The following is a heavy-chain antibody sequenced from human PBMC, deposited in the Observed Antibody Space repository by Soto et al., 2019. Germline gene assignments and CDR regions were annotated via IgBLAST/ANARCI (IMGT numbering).Heavy chain of an antibody. V-gene: IGHV4-31*03. CDR1: GGSISSGGYY. CDR2: IYYSGST. Sequence: SETLSLTCTVSGGSISSGGYYWSWIRQHPGKGLEWIGYIYYSGSTYYNPSLKSRVTISVDKSKNQFSLKLSSVTAADTAVYYCARDDGTRFDYWGQGTLVTVSS. J-gene: IGHJ4*02. CDR3: ARDDGTRFDY.